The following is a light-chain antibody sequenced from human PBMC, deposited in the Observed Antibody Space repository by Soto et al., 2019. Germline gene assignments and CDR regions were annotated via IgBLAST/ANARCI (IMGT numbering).Light chain of an antibody. J-gene: IGKJ4*01. V-gene: IGKV3-11*01. CDR3: QQRSNWPLT. Sequence: EIVWTQSPAPLSLSPVERPTVSLRASQSVSSYVAWYQQNPGQAPRLLIYDASNRANGIPARFSGSGSGTDFTLTISSLEPEDFAVYYWQQRSNWPLTFGGGTKVDIK. CDR2: DAS. CDR1: QSVSSY.